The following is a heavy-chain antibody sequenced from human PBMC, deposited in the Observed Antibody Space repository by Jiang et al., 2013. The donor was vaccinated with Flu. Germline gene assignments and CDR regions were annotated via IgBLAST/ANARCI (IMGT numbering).Heavy chain of an antibody. V-gene: IGHV4-59*01. CDR3: ARPSYYDSSGYRHWYFDL. CDR1: GGLHQSYY. Sequence: SLTCTVSGGLHQSYYWSWIRQPPGKGLEWIGYIYYSGSTNYNPSLKSRVTISVDTSKNQFSLKLSSVTAADTAVYYCARPSYYDSSGYRHWYFDLWGRGTLVTVSS. CDR2: IYYSGST. J-gene: IGHJ2*01. D-gene: IGHD3-22*01.